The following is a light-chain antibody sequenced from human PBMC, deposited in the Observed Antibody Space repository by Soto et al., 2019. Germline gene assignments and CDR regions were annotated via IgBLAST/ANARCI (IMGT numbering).Light chain of an antibody. V-gene: IGKV1-5*01. CDR3: HSRA. CDR1: QTISRW. J-gene: IGKJ5*01. CDR2: DAS. Sequence: HMTHTPSTFSSSVGDEVTITCRASQTISRWLAWYQQKPGRAPKLLIYDASTLESGVPSRFSGSGSETEFTLAISRLQPDDFATYFCHSRAFGQGTRLEIK.